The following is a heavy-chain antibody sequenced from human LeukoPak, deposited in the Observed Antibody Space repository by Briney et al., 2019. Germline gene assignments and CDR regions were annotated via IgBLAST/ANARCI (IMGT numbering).Heavy chain of an antibody. J-gene: IGHJ3*02. CDR2: IYTSGKT. Sequence: PSETLSLTCTASGGSISSYYWSWIRQPAGKGLEWIGHIYTSGKTNYNPSLKSRVTMSVDTSKNHFSLRLSSVTAADTALYYCARDLGRGLEAFDIWGQGTMVNVSS. CDR1: GGSISSYY. D-gene: IGHD3-16*01. CDR3: ARDLGRGLEAFDI. V-gene: IGHV4-4*07.